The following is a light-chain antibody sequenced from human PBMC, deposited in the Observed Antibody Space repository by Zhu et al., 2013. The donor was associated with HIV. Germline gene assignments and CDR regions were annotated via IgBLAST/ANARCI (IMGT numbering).Light chain of an antibody. CDR2: LGS. Sequence: IVMTQSPLSLAVTPGEPASISCRSSQSLLHRNGYDYLDWYLQKPGQSPQLLIYLGSNRASGVPDRFSGSGSGTDFTLKISRVEAEDVGVYYCMQALQTPYTFGQGTKLEIK. V-gene: IGKV2-28*01. CDR1: QSLLHRNGYDY. CDR3: MQALQTPYT. J-gene: IGKJ2*01.